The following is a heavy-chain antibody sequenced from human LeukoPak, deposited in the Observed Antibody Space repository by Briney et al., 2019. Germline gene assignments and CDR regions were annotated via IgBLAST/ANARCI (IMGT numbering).Heavy chain of an antibody. Sequence: PGGSLRLSCTASGFTLGDYAMSWFRQAPGKGLEWVGFIRSKAYGGTTEYAASVKGRFTISRDDSKSIAYLQMNSLKTEDTAVYYCTRLGYCSGGSCYAPDFDYWGQGTLVTVSS. CDR3: TRLGYCSGGSCYAPDFDY. D-gene: IGHD2-15*01. V-gene: IGHV3-49*03. J-gene: IGHJ4*02. CDR1: GFTLGDYA. CDR2: IRSKAYGGTT.